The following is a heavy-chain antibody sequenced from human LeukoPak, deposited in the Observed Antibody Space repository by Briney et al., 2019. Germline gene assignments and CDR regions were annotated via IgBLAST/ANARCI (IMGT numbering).Heavy chain of an antibody. CDR1: GYTFPNFG. CDR2: ISPNSGNT. CDR3: ARGGRYSSGWYVRGHAYFDY. Sequence: ASVKVSCKASGYTFPNFGITWVRHAPGQGLEWMGWISPNSGNTKSAQKFQGRVTMTTDTSTSTAYMELRSLRSDDTAVYYCARGGRYSSGWYVRGHAYFDYWGQGNLVTVSS. V-gene: IGHV1-18*01. D-gene: IGHD6-19*01. J-gene: IGHJ4*02.